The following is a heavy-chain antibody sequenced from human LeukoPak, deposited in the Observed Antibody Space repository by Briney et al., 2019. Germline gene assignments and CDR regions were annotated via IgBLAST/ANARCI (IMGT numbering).Heavy chain of an antibody. CDR3: ARDYYYYMDV. Sequence: SGPALVKPTQTLTLTCTFSGFSLTASGMCVSWIRQPPGKALEWLARIDWDDDKYYSTSLKTRLTISKDTSKNQVVLTMTNMDPVDTPTYYCARDYYYYMDVWGKGTTVTVSS. CDR2: IDWDDDK. CDR1: GFSLTASGMC. V-gene: IGHV2-70*11. J-gene: IGHJ6*03.